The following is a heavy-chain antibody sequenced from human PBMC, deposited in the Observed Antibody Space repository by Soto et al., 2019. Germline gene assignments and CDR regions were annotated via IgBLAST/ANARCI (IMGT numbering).Heavy chain of an antibody. D-gene: IGHD3-10*01. CDR2: ISYDGSNK. J-gene: IGHJ4*02. CDR3: AREGQYYYGPAGHFDY. CDR1: GFTFSSYA. V-gene: IGHV3-30-3*01. Sequence: QVQLVESGGGVVQPGRSLRLSCAASGFTFSSYAMHWVRQAPGKGLEWVAVISYDGSNKYYADSVKGRFTISRDNSKNTLYLQMNSLRAEDTAVYYCAREGQYYYGPAGHFDYWGQVTLVTVSS.